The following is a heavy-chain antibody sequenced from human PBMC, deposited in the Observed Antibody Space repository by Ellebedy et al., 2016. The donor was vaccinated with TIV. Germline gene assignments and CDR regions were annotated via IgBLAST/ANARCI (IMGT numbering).Heavy chain of an antibody. Sequence: PGGSLRLSCAASGFTFSNYVMSWVRQAPGKGLEWVSTISAGGGATYYADSVKGRFNISRDTSENTLYLQMNSLRAEDTAVYYCAKVGRRYCESSGDPWGQGSLVTVSS. CDR3: AKVGRRYCESSGDP. CDR1: GFTFSNYV. V-gene: IGHV3-23*01. CDR2: ISAGGGAT. D-gene: IGHD3-22*01. J-gene: IGHJ5*02.